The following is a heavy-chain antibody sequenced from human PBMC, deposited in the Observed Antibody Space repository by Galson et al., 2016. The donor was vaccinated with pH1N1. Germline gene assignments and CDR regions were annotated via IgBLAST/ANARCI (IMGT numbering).Heavy chain of an antibody. Sequence: SVKVSCKASGGIFNNYAISWVRQAPGHGLEWMGGIIPIFGILNYAQNFQGRVTITADEFTSTAYMELSSLTSEDTAVYYCAGAGFGAYKFDSWGQGTLVTVPS. CDR1: GGIFNNYA. J-gene: IGHJ4*02. CDR2: IIPIFGIL. D-gene: IGHD4-17*01. CDR3: AGAGFGAYKFDS. V-gene: IGHV1-69*13.